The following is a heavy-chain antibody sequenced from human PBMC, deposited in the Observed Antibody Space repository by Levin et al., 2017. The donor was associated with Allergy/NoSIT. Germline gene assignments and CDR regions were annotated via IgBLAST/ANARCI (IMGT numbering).Heavy chain of an antibody. J-gene: IGHJ4*02. CDR2: INSDGSST. CDR3: AKSSSEFDY. V-gene: IGHV3-74*01. D-gene: IGHD6-25*01. Sequence: PLASVKVSCAASGFTFSSYWMHWVRQAPGKGLVWVSRINSDGSSTTYADSVKGRFTISRDNAKNTLHLQMNSLRAEDTAVYYCAKSSSEFDYWGQGTLVTVSS. CDR1: GFTFSSYW.